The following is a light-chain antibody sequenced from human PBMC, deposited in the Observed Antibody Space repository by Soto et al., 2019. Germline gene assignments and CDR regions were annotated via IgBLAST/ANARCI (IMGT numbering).Light chain of an antibody. J-gene: IGKJ5*01. CDR1: QSISSY. V-gene: IGKV1-39*01. CDR2: AAS. Sequence: DIQMTQSPSSLSASVGDRVTITCRASQSISSYLNWYQQKPGKAPKLLIYAASSLKSGVPSRFSGSRSGTDFTLTISSLQPEDFATYYCQQSYSTLPTFGQGTRLEIK. CDR3: QQSYSTLPT.